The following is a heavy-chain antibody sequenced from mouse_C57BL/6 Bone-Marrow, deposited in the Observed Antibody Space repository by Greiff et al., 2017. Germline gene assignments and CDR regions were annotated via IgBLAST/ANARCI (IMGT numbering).Heavy chain of an antibody. D-gene: IGHD2-3*01. CDR2: IYPRSGNT. V-gene: IGHV1-81*01. CDR1: GYTFTSYG. J-gene: IGHJ4*01. CDR3: ARNGYYFLDYAMDY. Sequence: VQLVEPGAELARPGASVKLSCKASGYTFTSYGISWVKQRTGQGLEWIGEIYPRSGNTYYNEKFKGKATLTADKSSSTAYMELRSLTSEDSAVYFCARNGYYFLDYAMDYWGQGTSVTVSS.